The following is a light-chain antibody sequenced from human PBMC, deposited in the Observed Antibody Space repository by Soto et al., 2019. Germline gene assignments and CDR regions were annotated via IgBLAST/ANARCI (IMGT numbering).Light chain of an antibody. CDR3: QQYGSSGT. V-gene: IGKV3-20*01. CDR1: QSVSNF. J-gene: IGKJ1*01. CDR2: GAS. Sequence: EIVLTQSPATLSLSPGERATLSCRASQSVSNFLAWYQQKPGQAPGLLIYGASNRATGIPDRFSGSGSGTDFTLTISRLEPEDFAVYYCQQYGSSGTFGQGTKVDIK.